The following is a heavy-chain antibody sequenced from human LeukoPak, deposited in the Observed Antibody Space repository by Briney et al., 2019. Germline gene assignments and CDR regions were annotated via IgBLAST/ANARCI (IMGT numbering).Heavy chain of an antibody. CDR2: ISYDGSNK. CDR1: GFSFSRYV. V-gene: IGHV3-30-3*01. J-gene: IGHJ4*02. CDR3: AKGGAGYKGGFDS. Sequence: GGSLRLSCAASGFSFSRYVMHWVRQAPGKGLEWVAVISYDGSNKYYADSVKGRFTISRDNSKNTLHLQMNSLRAEDTAFYYCAKGGAGYKGGFDSWGQGTLVTVSS. D-gene: IGHD3-9*01.